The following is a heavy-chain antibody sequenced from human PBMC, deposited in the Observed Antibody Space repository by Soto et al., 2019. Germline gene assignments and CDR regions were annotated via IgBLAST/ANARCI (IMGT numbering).Heavy chain of an antibody. V-gene: IGHV1-2*04. CDR2: INPNSGGT. J-gene: IGHJ6*02. D-gene: IGHD1-1*01. CDR3: ARARTTGTPLFFYYYYGMDV. CDR1: GYTFIGYY. Sequence: ASVKVSCKASGYTFIGYYMHWVRQAPGQGLEWMGWINPNSGGTNYAQKFQGWVTMTRDTSISTAYMELSRLRSDDTAVYYCARARTTGTPLFFYYYYGMDVWGQGTTVTVSS.